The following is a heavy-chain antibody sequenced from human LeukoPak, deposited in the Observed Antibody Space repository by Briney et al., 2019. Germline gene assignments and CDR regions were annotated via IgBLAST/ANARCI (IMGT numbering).Heavy chain of an antibody. CDR2: ISAYNGNT. CDR1: GGTFSSYA. V-gene: IGHV1-18*01. CDR3: ARAGLPWAAFDI. Sequence: ASVKVSCKASGGTFSSYAISWVRQAPGQGLEWMGWISAYNGNTNYAQKLQGRVTMTTDTSTSTAYMELRSLRSDDTAVYYCARAGLPWAAFDIWGQGTMVTVSS. D-gene: IGHD3/OR15-3a*01. J-gene: IGHJ3*02.